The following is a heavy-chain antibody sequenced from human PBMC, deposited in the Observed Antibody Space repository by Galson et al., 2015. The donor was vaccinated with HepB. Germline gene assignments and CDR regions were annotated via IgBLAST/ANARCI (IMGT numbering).Heavy chain of an antibody. D-gene: IGHD4-17*01. J-gene: IGHJ4*02. Sequence: TLSLTCTVSGGSISSGAYYWSWIRQHPGKGLEWIGYIYYSGSTYYNPSLKSRVTISVDTSKNQFSLKLSSVTAADTAVYYCARYRTYGDSMYYFDYWGQGTLFTVSS. CDR2: IYYSGST. CDR3: ARYRTYGDSMYYFDY. CDR1: GGSISSGAYY. V-gene: IGHV4-31*03.